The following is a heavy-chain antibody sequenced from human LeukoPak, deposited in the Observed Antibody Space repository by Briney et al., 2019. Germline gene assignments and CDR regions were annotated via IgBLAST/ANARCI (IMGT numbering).Heavy chain of an antibody. D-gene: IGHD3-10*01. CDR1: GGSISSYY. CDR3: ARGQHYASGSLGY. CDR2: IYYTGST. V-gene: IGHV4-59*01. J-gene: IGHJ4*02. Sequence: SETLSLTCTVSGGSISSYYWSWIRQPPGKGLEWIGYIYYTGSTNYNPSLKSRVTISVDTSKNQFSLKLSSVTAADTAVYYCARGQHYASGSLGYWGQGTLVTVSS.